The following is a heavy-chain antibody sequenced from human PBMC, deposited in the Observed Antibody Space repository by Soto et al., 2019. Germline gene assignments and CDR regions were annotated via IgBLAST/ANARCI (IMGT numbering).Heavy chain of an antibody. CDR3: ANSYSERYFDY. V-gene: IGHV3-23*01. J-gene: IGHJ4*02. CDR1: GFTFNSYA. D-gene: IGHD1-26*01. Sequence: GGSLRLSCAASGFTFNSYAMNWVRQAPGKGLEWVSGISGSGGSTNYADSVKGRFTISRDNSKKMLYLQMNSLRAEDTAIYYCANSYSERYFDYWGQGTLVTVSS. CDR2: ISGSGGST.